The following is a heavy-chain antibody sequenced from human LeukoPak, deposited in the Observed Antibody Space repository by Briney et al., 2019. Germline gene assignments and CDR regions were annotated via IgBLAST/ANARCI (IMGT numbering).Heavy chain of an antibody. D-gene: IGHD3-10*01. J-gene: IGHJ4*02. CDR2: ISSSSSSI. Sequence: GGSLRLSCAASGFTFSDYTMNWVRQAPGKGLEWVSFISSSSSSIKYADSVKGRFTISRDNAKNSLYLQMNSLRAEDTAVYYCARGSTPYGSGSYYKGFDYWGQGTLVTVSS. CDR3: ARGSTPYGSGSYYKGFDY. CDR1: GFTFSDYT. V-gene: IGHV3-21*01.